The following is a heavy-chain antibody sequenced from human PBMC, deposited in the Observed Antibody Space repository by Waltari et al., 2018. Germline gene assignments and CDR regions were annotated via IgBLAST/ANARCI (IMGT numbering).Heavy chain of an antibody. D-gene: IGHD3-22*01. Sequence: QLELQESGPGLVKPSETLSLTCSVSGGSISRSGYYWVWIRQPPGKGLEWIGSIYSSGTTYYNPSLNSRVTISVDTSKNQFSLKLTSVTAADTAMYFCARQSYYDESGHDWGQGTLVTVSS. J-gene: IGHJ4*02. CDR1: GGSISRSGYY. V-gene: IGHV4-39*01. CDR3: ARQSYYDESGHD. CDR2: IYSSGTT.